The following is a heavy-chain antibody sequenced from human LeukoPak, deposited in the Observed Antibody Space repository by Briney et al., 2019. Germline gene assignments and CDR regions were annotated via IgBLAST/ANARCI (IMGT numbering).Heavy chain of an antibody. D-gene: IGHD3-22*01. CDR1: GGSISNYY. CDR2: IYYSGNT. Sequence: PSETLSLTCTVSGGSISNYYWSWIRQPPGKGLEWIGYIYYSGNTNYNPSLKSRVTISVDTSKNQFSLKLSSVTAADTAVYYCARAVGNYCDTGLDAFDIWGQGTMVTVSS. J-gene: IGHJ3*02. CDR3: ARAVGNYCDTGLDAFDI. V-gene: IGHV4-59*01.